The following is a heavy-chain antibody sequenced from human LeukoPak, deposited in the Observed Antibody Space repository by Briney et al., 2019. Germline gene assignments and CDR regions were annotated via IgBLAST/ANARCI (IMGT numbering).Heavy chain of an antibody. V-gene: IGHV3-23*01. Sequence: GGSLRLSCAASAFTFRSYAMIWVRRAPGKGREGFSTVSGSGGSTYYADSVKGRFTISRDNSNNTLYLQMNSLRAEDTAVYYCAKGAASRGYTYVANWGQGTLVSVSS. CDR2: VSGSGGST. J-gene: IGHJ4*02. CDR3: AKGAASRGYTYVAN. D-gene: IGHD5-18*01. CDR1: AFTFRSYA.